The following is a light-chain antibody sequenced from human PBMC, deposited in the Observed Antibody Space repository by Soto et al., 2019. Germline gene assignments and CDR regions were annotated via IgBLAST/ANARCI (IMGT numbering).Light chain of an antibody. CDR3: QQYNSYSEAWT. J-gene: IGKJ1*01. CDR2: DAS. V-gene: IGKV1-5*01. CDR1: QSISSW. Sequence: DIQMTQSPSTLSASVGDRVTITCGASQSISSWLAWYQQKPGKAPKLLIYDASSLESGVPSRFSGSGSGTEFTLTISSLQPDDFATYYCQQYNSYSEAWTFGQGSKVDIK.